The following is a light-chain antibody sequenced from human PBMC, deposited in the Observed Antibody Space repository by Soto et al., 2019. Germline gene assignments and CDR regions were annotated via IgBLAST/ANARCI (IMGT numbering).Light chain of an antibody. J-gene: IGLJ1*01. CDR3: QSADDSGIYYV. Sequence: ELTQPPSVSVSPGQTARITCSGDALPKQYAYWYQQKPGQAPILVIYKDTERPSGIPEGFSGSSSGTTVTLTISGVQAGDEADYYCQSADDSGIYYVFGTGTKVTVL. CDR1: ALPKQY. CDR2: KDT. V-gene: IGLV3-25*02.